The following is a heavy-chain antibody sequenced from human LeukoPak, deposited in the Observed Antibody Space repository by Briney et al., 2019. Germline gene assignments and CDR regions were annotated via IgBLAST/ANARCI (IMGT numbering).Heavy chain of an antibody. D-gene: IGHD3-10*01. J-gene: IGHJ5*02. CDR2: IWFDGSNK. Sequence: GRSLRLSCEASGISFSNYGMHWVRQDPGKGLEWEAMIWFDGSNKHYADSVKGRFTISRDNSKKTLYLQMNSLRAEDTAVYYCARDDSSVQGNWFDPWGQGTPVTVSS. V-gene: IGHV3-33*01. CDR1: GISFSNYG. CDR3: ARDDSSVQGNWFDP.